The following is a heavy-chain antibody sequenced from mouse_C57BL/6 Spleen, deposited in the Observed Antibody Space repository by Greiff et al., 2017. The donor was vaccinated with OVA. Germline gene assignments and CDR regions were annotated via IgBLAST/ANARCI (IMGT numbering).Heavy chain of an antibody. Sequence: EVQLQQSGAELVRPGASVKLSCTASGFNIKDDYMHWVKQRPEQGLEWIGWIDPENGDTEYASKFQGKATITADTSSNTAYLQLSSLTSEDTAVYYCTTPGSSPYYAMDYWGQGTSVTVSS. CDR2: IDPENGDT. D-gene: IGHD1-1*01. CDR1: GFNIKDDY. CDR3: TTPGSSPYYAMDY. J-gene: IGHJ4*01. V-gene: IGHV14-4*01.